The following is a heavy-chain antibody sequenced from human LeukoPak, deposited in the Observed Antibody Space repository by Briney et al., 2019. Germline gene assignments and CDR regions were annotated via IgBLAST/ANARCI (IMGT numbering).Heavy chain of an antibody. Sequence: GGSLRLSCAAFGFTFSNYWMSWVRQAPGKGLEWVADIKQDGTQKYYMDSVEGRFTISRDNAKNSLDPQMNSLRVEDTAVYYCARDCGSDCSQAFDIWGQGTMVTVSS. CDR3: ARDCGSDCSQAFDI. D-gene: IGHD2-21*02. J-gene: IGHJ3*02. CDR2: IKQDGTQK. CDR1: GFTFSNYW. V-gene: IGHV3-7*05.